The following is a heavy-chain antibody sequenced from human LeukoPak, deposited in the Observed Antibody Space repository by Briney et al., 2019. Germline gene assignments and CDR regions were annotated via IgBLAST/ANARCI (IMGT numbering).Heavy chain of an antibody. Sequence: ASVKVSCKASGYTFTIYYMHWVRQAPGQGLEWMGIINPSGGSTSYAQKFQGRVTMTRDTSTSTVYMELSSLRSEDTAVYYCARGGGYCSSTSCYDFDYWGQGTLVTVSS. D-gene: IGHD2-2*01. CDR3: ARGGGYCSSTSCYDFDY. CDR1: GYTFTIYY. V-gene: IGHV1-46*01. J-gene: IGHJ4*02. CDR2: INPSGGST.